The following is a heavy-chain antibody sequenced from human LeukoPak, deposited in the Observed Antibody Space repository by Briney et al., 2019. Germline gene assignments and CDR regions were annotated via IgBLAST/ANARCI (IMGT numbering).Heavy chain of an antibody. V-gene: IGHV4-4*07. D-gene: IGHD3-3*01. CDR2: IYTSGST. J-gene: IGHJ4*02. CDR3: ARGSVRDFWSGYYRHQPYFDY. CDR1: GDSISSYY. Sequence: SETLSLTCTVSGDSISSYYWSWIRQPAGKGLEWIGRIYTSGSTNYNPSLKSRVTMSVDTSKNQFSLKLSSVTAADTAVYYCARGSVRDFWSGYYRHQPYFDYWGQGTLVTVSS.